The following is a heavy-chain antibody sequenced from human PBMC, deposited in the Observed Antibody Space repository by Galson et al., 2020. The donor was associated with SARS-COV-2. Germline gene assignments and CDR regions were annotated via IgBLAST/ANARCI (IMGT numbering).Heavy chain of an antibody. J-gene: IGHJ4*02. D-gene: IGHD6-19*01. CDR2: INPSGDTT. CDR3: ASGRMASGWYYLDR. V-gene: IGHV1-46*02. CDR1: GNSFNNNF. Sequence: ASVKVSCKASGNSFNNNFMHWVRQAPGQGLEWLGIINPSGDTTSYGQKFRGRLTMTRDASTYTMYMLLSSLTSEDTAVYYCASGRMASGWYYLDRWGQGTLVTVTS.